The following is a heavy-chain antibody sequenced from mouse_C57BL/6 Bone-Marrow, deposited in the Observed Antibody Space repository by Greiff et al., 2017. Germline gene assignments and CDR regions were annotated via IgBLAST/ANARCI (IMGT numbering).Heavy chain of an antibody. CDR2: IYPRSGNT. V-gene: IGHV1-81*01. CDR1: GYTFTSYG. D-gene: IGHD1-1*01. J-gene: IGHJ1*03. CDR3: AREGITRRYFDV. Sequence: QVHVKQSGAELARPGASVKLSCKASGYTFTSYGISWVKQSTGQGLEWIGEIYPRSGNTYYNEKFKGKATLTADKSSSTAYMELRSLTSEDSAVYFCAREGITRRYFDVWGTGTTVTVSS.